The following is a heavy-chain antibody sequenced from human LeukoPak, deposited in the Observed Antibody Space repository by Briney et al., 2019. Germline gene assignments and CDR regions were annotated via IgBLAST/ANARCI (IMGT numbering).Heavy chain of an antibody. D-gene: IGHD3-22*01. CDR3: ARRLISGYYYYFDY. Sequence: GESLKISCKGSGYSFTNSWIAWVRQMPGKGLEWMEIIYPGDSDTKYSPSFQGQVTISADKSIGTAYLQWSSLKASDTAMYYCARRLISGYYYYFDYWGQGTLVTVSS. V-gene: IGHV5-51*01. CDR1: GYSFTNSW. J-gene: IGHJ4*02. CDR2: IYPGDSDT.